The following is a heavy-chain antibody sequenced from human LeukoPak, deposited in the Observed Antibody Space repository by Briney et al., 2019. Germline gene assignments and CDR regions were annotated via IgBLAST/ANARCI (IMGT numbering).Heavy chain of an antibody. D-gene: IGHD3-9*01. V-gene: IGHV4-59*08. Sequence: PSETLSLTCTVSGGSISSYYWSWIRQPPGKGLEWIGYIYYSGSTNYNPSLKSRVTISVDTSKNQFSLKLSSVTAADTAVYYCARLDITHFDYWGQGTLVTVSS. CDR1: GGSISSYY. J-gene: IGHJ4*02. CDR3: ARLDITHFDY. CDR2: IYYSGST.